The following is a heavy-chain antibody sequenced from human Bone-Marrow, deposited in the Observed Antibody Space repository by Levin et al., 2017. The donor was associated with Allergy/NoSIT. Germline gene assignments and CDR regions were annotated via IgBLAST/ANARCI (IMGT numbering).Heavy chain of an antibody. V-gene: IGHV4-4*02. D-gene: IGHD2-8*01. CDR2: IHHSGNT. CDR3: ARNGADRSDY. Sequence: SETLSLTCAVSGVSISVGYWWSWVRQPPGKGLEWIGEIHHSGNTNYNPSLKSRVSMSVDKSKNQFSLKVNSLTAADTAVYYCARNGADRSDYWGEGTLVTVSS. J-gene: IGHJ4*02. CDR1: GVSISVGYW.